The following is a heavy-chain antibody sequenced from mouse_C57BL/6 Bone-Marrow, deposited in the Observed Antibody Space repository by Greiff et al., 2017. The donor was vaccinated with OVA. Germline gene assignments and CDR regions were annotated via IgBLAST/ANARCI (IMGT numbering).Heavy chain of an antibody. Sequence: VQLQESGAELARPGASVKMSCTASGYTFTSYTMHWVKQRLGQGLEWIGYINPSSGYTKYNQKFKDTATLTADKSSSTAYMQLSRLTSEDSAVYYCAREDGNWFAYWGQGTLVTVSA. V-gene: IGHV1-4*01. CDR3: AREDGNWFAY. CDR1: GYTFTSYT. J-gene: IGHJ3*01. CDR2: INPSSGYT. D-gene: IGHD2-1*01.